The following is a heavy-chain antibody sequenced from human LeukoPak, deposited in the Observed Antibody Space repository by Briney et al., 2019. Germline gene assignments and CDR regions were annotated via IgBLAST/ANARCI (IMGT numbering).Heavy chain of an antibody. J-gene: IGHJ4*02. CDR1: GFTVSSNY. Sequence: QSGGSLRLSCAASGFTVSSNYMSWVRQAPGKGLEWVSGISWNSGSIGYADSVKGRFTISRDNAKNSLYLQMNSLRAEDTALYYCAKDKIAVAGTLDYWGQGTLVTVSS. CDR3: AKDKIAVAGTLDY. D-gene: IGHD6-19*01. V-gene: IGHV3-9*01. CDR2: ISWNSGSI.